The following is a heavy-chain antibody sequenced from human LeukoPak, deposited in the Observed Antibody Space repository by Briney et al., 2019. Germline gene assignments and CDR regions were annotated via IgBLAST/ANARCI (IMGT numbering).Heavy chain of an antibody. V-gene: IGHV3-66*01. Sequence: GGSLRLSCAASGFTVSSNYMSWVRQAPGKGLEWVSVIYSGGSTYYADSVKGRFTISRDNSKNTLYLQMNSLRAEDTAVYYCAKAPNWNYLWFDPWGQGTLVTVSS. CDR2: IYSGGST. CDR1: GFTVSSNY. J-gene: IGHJ5*02. CDR3: AKAPNWNYLWFDP. D-gene: IGHD1-7*01.